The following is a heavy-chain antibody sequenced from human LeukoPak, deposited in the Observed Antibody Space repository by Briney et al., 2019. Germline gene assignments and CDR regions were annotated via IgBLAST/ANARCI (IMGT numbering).Heavy chain of an antibody. J-gene: IGHJ4*02. V-gene: IGHV4-38-2*02. D-gene: IGHD3-22*01. Sequence: SETLSLTCTVSGYSISSGYYWGWIRPPPGKGLEWIGSIYHSGSTYYSPSLKSRVTISVDTSKNQFSLKLSSVTAADTAVYFCARDSSGYQVYDYWGQGTLVTVSS. CDR2: IYHSGST. CDR1: GYSISSGYY. CDR3: ARDSSGYQVYDY.